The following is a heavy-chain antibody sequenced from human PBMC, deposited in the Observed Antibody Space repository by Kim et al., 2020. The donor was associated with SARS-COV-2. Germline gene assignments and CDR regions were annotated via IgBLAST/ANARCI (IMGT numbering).Heavy chain of an antibody. V-gene: IGHV3-15*01. CDR3: TTDFSLWFGELSNFYGMDV. CDR1: GFTFSNAW. Sequence: GGSLRLSCAASGFTFSNAWMSWVRQAPGKGLEWVGRIKSKTDGGTTDYAAPVKGRFTISRDDSKNTLYLQMNSLKTEDTAVYYCTTDFSLWFGELSNFYGMDVWGQGTTVTVSS. D-gene: IGHD3-10*01. CDR2: IKSKTDGGTT. J-gene: IGHJ6*02.